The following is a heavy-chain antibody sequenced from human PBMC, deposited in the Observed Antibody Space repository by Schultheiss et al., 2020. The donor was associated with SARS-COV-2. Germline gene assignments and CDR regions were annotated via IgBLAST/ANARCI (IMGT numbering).Heavy chain of an antibody. CDR3: ARASESYYYDSSGYYGY. D-gene: IGHD3-22*01. V-gene: IGHV3-15*01. Sequence: GGSLRLSCAASGFTFSRFEMNWVRQAPGKGLEWVGRIKSKTDGGTTNYAAPVKGRFTISRDDSKNTLFLQMNSLKTEDTAVYYCARASESYYYDSSGYYGYWGQGTLVTVSS. CDR1: GFTFSRFE. J-gene: IGHJ4*02. CDR2: IKSKTDGGTT.